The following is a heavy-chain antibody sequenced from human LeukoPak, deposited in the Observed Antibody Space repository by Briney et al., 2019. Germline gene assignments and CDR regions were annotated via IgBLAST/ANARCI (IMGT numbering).Heavy chain of an antibody. Sequence: MPSETLSLTCTVSGGSISSYYWSWIRQPPGKGLEWIGYTNYSGSTNYNPSLKSRVTISVDTSKNQFSLKLSSVTAADTAVYYCARWQCSSTSCYPEESAAFDIWGQGTMVTVSS. J-gene: IGHJ3*02. CDR2: TNYSGST. CDR1: GGSISSYY. V-gene: IGHV4-59*13. D-gene: IGHD2-2*01. CDR3: ARWQCSSTSCYPEESAAFDI.